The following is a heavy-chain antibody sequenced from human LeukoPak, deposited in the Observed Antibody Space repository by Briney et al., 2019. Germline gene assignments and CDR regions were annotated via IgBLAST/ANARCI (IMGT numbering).Heavy chain of an antibody. CDR3: AKGGARTFHI. Sequence: GGSLRLSCAASGFNFSSYAMSWVRQAPGKGLEWASTISVSGGSTYYADSVKGRFTISRDNSKNTLYLQMNSLRAEDTAVYYCAKGGARTFHIWGQGTMVTVSS. CDR1: GFNFSSYA. CDR2: ISVSGGST. J-gene: IGHJ3*02. D-gene: IGHD6-25*01. V-gene: IGHV3-23*01.